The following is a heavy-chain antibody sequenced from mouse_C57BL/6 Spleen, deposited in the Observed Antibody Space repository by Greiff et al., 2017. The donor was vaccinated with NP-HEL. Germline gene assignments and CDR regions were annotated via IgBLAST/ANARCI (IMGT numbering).Heavy chain of an antibody. CDR1: GYTFTDYY. Sequence: EVQLQQSGPELVKPGASVKISCKASGYTFTDYYMNWVKQSHGKSLEWIGDINPNNGGTSYNQKFKGKATLTVDKSSSTAYMELRSLTSEDSAVYYCESSGYYGSSGFAYWGQGTLVTVSA. CDR2: INPNNGGT. D-gene: IGHD1-1*01. CDR3: ESSGYYGSSGFAY. V-gene: IGHV1-26*01. J-gene: IGHJ3*01.